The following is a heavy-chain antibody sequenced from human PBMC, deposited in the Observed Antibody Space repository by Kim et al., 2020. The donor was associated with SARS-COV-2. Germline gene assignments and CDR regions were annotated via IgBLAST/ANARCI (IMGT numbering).Heavy chain of an antibody. Sequence: GGSLRLSCAASGFTFSSYAMHWVRQAPGKGLEWVAVISYDGSNKYYADSVKGRFTISRDNSKNTLYLQMNSLRAEDTAVYYCAREETFGGVIAYYYYYGMDVWGQGTTVTVSS. J-gene: IGHJ6*02. CDR3: AREETFGGVIAYYYYYGMDV. CDR2: ISYDGSNK. CDR1: GFTFSSYA. D-gene: IGHD3-16*02. V-gene: IGHV3-30-3*01.